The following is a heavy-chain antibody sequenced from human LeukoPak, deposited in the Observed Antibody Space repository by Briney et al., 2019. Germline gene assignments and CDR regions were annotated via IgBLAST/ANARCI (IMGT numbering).Heavy chain of an antibody. J-gene: IGHJ5*02. CDR2: IIPIFGTA. CDR1: GGTFSSYA. V-gene: IGHV1-69*13. CDR3: ARDLSRGGYNWFDP. Sequence: SVKVSCKASGGTFSSYAISWVRQAPGHGLEWMGGIIPIFGTANNAQKFQGRVTLTADESTSTAYMELSILRSEDTAVYYCARDLSRGGYNWFDPWGQGTLVTVSS. D-gene: IGHD2/OR15-2a*01.